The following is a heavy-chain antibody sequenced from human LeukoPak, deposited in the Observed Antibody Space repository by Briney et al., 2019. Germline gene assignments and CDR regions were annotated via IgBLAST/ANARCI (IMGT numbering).Heavy chain of an antibody. J-gene: IGHJ4*02. CDR2: IYYNGNT. Sequence: SETLSLTCSVSDGSINSYYWNWIRRPPGKGLEWIGYIYYNGNTNYSPSLKSRVTMSVDTSKSQFSLNLNSVTAADTAVYYCAREGLACMVRGVIGHWGQGTLVTVSS. CDR3: AREGLACMVRGVIGH. D-gene: IGHD3-10*01. CDR1: DGSINSYY. V-gene: IGHV4-59*01.